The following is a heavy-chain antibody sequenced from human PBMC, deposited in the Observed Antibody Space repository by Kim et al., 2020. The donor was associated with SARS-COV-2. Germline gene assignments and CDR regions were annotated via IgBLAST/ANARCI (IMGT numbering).Heavy chain of an antibody. CDR1: GGSISSYY. Sequence: SETLSLTCTVSGGSISSYYWSWIRQPPGKGLEWIGYIYYSGSTNYNPSLKSRVTISVDTSKNQFSLKLSSVTAADTAVYYCARDRQVDCSSTSCYTSSYYYYGMDVWGQGTTVTVSS. J-gene: IGHJ6*02. V-gene: IGHV4-59*13. CDR2: IYYSGST. CDR3: ARDRQVDCSSTSCYTSSYYYYGMDV. D-gene: IGHD2-2*02.